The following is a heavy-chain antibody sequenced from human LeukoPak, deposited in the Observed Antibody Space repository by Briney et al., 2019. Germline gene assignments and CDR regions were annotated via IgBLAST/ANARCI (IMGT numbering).Heavy chain of an antibody. Sequence: PSQTLSLTXTVSGGSIRSDDYYWNWIRQPPGKGLEWIGYIYYSGSTYYNPSLKSRITMSVDTSKDQFSLKLSSVTAADTAVYYCVRTRRLVIDYWGQGTLVTVSS. J-gene: IGHJ4*02. CDR3: VRTRRLVIDY. CDR1: GGSIRSDDYY. V-gene: IGHV4-30-4*08. CDR2: IYYSGST. D-gene: IGHD1-26*01.